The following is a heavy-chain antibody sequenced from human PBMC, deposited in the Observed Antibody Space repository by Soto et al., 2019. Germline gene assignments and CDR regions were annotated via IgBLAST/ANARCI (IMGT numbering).Heavy chain of an antibody. J-gene: IGHJ4*02. CDR2: INWNGGST. CDR1: GFTFDDYG. CDR3: VRPSEYSSGWYTQRDY. V-gene: IGHV3-20*04. Sequence: EVQLVESRGGVVRPGGSLRLSCAASGFTFDDYGMSWVRQAPGKGLEWVSGINWNGGSTGYADSVKGRFTISRDNAKNSLYLQMNSLRAEDTALYYCVRPSEYSSGWYTQRDYWGQGTLVTVSS. D-gene: IGHD6-19*01.